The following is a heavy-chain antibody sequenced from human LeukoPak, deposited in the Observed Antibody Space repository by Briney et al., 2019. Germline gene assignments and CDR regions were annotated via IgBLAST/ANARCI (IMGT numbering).Heavy chain of an antibody. J-gene: IGHJ4*02. V-gene: IGHV3-66*03. CDR2: LYSSGDT. Sequence: PGGSLRLSCAVSGFTVRSNYMAWIRQAPGKGLECVSILYSSGDTYYADSVQGRFTISRDNSKNTLYLQMNSLRAEDTAVYYCAREYYYDSSGHFDYWGQGTLVTVSS. CDR1: GFTVRSNY. D-gene: IGHD3-22*01. CDR3: AREYYYDSSGHFDY.